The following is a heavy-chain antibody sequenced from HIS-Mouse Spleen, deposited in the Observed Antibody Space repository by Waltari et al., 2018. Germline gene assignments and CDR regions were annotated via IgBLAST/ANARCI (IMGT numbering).Heavy chain of an antibody. CDR1: GGSISSSSYY. V-gene: IGHV4-39*07. J-gene: IGHJ2*01. Sequence: QLQLQESGPGLVKPSETLSLTCTVSGGSISSSSYYWGGIRQPPGKGLEWIGSIYYSGGTYYNPSLKSRVTRTVDTSKNQFALKLRSGTAADTAVYYCAREIPYSSSWYDWYFDLLGRGTLVTVSS. D-gene: IGHD6-13*01. CDR3: AREIPYSSSWYDWYFDL. CDR2: IYYSGGT.